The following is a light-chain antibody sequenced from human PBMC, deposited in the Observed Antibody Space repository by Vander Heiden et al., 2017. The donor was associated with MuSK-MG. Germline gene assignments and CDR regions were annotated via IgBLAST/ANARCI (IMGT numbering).Light chain of an antibody. Sequence: DIQMTQSPSSLSASVGDRVTITCQASQDISNYLNWYQQKPGKAPKLLIYDASNLETGVPSRFSGSGSGTDFTFTISSLQPEDIATYYCQQYDNIPHTFGGGTKVEIK. CDR2: DAS. CDR1: QDISNY. CDR3: QQYDNIPHT. V-gene: IGKV1-33*01. J-gene: IGKJ4*01.